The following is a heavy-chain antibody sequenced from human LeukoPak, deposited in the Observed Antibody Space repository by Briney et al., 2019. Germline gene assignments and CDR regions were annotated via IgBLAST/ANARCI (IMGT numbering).Heavy chain of an antibody. CDR3: ARGNYYDRDMYYMDV. CDR2: IIPIFGTA. D-gene: IGHD3-22*01. V-gene: IGHV1-69*05. Sequence: SVKVSCKASGGTFSSCAISWVRQAPGQGLEWMGGIIPIFGTANYAQKFQGRVTITTDESTSTAYMELSSLRSEDTAVYYCARGNYYDRDMYYMDVWGKGTTVTVSS. J-gene: IGHJ6*03. CDR1: GGTFSSCA.